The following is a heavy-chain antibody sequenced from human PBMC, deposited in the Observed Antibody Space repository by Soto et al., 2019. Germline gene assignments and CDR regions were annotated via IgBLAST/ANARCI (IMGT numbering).Heavy chain of an antibody. CDR1: GYTFTSYG. CDR2: INTYKGNT. V-gene: IGHV1-18*01. D-gene: IGHD7-27*01. CDR3: ARAPPDWGSPSGDFDL. J-gene: IGHJ2*01. Sequence: QVQLVQSGAEVKEPGASVTVSCKASGYTFTSYGISWVRQAPGQGLEGMGGINTYKGNTNYAQKRQGSVTMPTDTSKSKAYMELRSLRSDDTDVYYCARAPPDWGSPSGDFDLWGRGTLVPVSS.